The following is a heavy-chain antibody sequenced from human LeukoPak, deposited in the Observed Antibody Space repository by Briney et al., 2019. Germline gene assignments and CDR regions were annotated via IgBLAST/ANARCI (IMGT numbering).Heavy chain of an antibody. Sequence: GGSLRLSCAASGFSFSVCAMHWVRQAPGKGLDWVATISYDGNNKHYTDSVEGRFTISRDNSKNTLYLQMNTLRVEDTAMYYCVRGVTIYDSSGYFDYWGQGTLVTVSS. V-gene: IGHV3-30-3*01. CDR3: VRGVTIYDSSGYFDY. CDR2: ISYDGNNK. CDR1: GFSFSVCA. J-gene: IGHJ4*02. D-gene: IGHD3-22*01.